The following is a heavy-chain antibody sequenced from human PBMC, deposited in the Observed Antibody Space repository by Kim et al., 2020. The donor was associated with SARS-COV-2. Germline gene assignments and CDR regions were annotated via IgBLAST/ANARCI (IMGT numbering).Heavy chain of an antibody. CDR3: SRGVWSGYDVDY. CDR1: GFTVSTNY. CDR2: IYSGGTT. J-gene: IGHJ4*02. D-gene: IGHD3-3*01. V-gene: IGHV3-66*01. Sequence: GGSLRLSCAASGFTVSTNYMSWVRQAPGKGLESVAVIYSGGTTYYADYVKGRCTIFRDNSKNTLYLQMNNLRAADTAVDYCSRGVWSGYDVDYWGQGIL.